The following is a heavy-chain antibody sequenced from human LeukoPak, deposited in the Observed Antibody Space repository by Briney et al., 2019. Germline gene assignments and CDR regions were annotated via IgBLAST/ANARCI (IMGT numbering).Heavy chain of an antibody. CDR3: ARGYSSGWYGFAEYFHH. CDR1: GFTFTSSA. CDR2: IVVGSGNT. V-gene: IGHV1-58*02. Sequence: SVKVSCKASGFTFTSSAMQWVRQARGQRLEWIGWIVVGSGNTNYAQKFQERVTITRDMSTSTAYMELSSLRAEDTAVYYCARGYSSGWYGFAEYFHHWGQGTLVTVSS. J-gene: IGHJ1*01. D-gene: IGHD6-19*01.